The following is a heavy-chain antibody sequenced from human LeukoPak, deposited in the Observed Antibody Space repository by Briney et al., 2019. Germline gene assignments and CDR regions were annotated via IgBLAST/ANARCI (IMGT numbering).Heavy chain of an antibody. CDR1: GFTVSSNY. Sequence: GGSLRLSCSASGFTVSSNYMSWVRQAPGKGLEWVSYIGSSGSTVYYADSVKGRFTISRDNAKKSLYLQMNSLRDEDTAVYYCARDTLLYADSPDAFDMWGQGTMVTVSS. V-gene: IGHV3-11*04. CDR3: ARDTLLYADSPDAFDM. CDR2: IGSSGSTV. J-gene: IGHJ3*02. D-gene: IGHD4-17*01.